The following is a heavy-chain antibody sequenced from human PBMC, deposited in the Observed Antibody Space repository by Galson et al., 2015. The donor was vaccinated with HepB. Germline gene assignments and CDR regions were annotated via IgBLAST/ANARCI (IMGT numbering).Heavy chain of an antibody. CDR2: INPSGGST. V-gene: IGHV1-46*01. Sequence: SCKASGYTFTSYYMHWVRQAPGQGLEWMGIINPSGGSTSYAQKFQGRVTMTRDTSTSTVYMELSSLRSEDTAVYYCARGEQWLAHGGPNYSYYYGMDVWGQGTTVTVSS. J-gene: IGHJ6*02. D-gene: IGHD6-19*01. CDR1: GYTFTSYY. CDR3: ARGEQWLAHGGPNYSYYYGMDV.